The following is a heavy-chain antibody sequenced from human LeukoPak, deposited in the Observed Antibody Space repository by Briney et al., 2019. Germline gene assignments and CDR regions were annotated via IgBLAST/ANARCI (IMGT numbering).Heavy chain of an antibody. CDR1: GGTFSSYA. CDR2: IIPIFGTA. D-gene: IGHD1-26*01. CDR3: ARNVRETGTFEY. Sequence: HRASVKVSCKASGGTFSSYAISWVRQAPGQGLEWMGGIIPIFGTANYAQKFQGRVTITADESTSTAYMELSSLRSEDTAVYYCARNVRETGTFEYWGQGTLVTVSS. V-gene: IGHV1-69*01. J-gene: IGHJ4*02.